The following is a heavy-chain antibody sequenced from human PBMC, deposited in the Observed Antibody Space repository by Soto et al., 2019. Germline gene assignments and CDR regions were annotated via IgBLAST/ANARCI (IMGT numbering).Heavy chain of an antibody. CDR2: INPNSGGT. J-gene: IGHJ6*02. D-gene: IGHD3-9*01. CDR1: GYTFTGYY. Sequence: QVQLVQSGAEVKKPGASVKVSCKASGYTFTGYYMHWVRQAPGQGLEWMGWINPNSGGTNYAQKLQGWVTMARDTSSSTAYMELSRLRAEDTAVYYCARATIPYYYYGMDVWGQGTTVTVSS. CDR3: ARATIPYYYYGMDV. V-gene: IGHV1-2*04.